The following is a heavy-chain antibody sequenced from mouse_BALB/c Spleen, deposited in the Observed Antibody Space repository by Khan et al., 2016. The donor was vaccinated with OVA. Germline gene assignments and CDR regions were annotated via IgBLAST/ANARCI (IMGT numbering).Heavy chain of an antibody. CDR1: GFSLTSYA. V-gene: IGHV2-6-2*01. CDR2: IWSDGRT. D-gene: IGHD2-10*01. J-gene: IGHJ4*01. Sequence: QVQLKESGPDLVAPSQSLSITCTVSGFSLTSYAIHWVRQPPGKGLEWLVVIWSDGRTTYNSALKSRLSISKDNSKSQVFLKIDSLQTDDTAMYYCARHQFHLPMDSWGQGTSVTVSS. CDR3: ARHQFHLPMDS.